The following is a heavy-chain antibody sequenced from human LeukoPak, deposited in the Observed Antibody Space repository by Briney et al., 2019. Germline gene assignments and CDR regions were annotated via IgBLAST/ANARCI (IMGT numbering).Heavy chain of an antibody. V-gene: IGHV3-53*01. CDR1: GFTVSSNY. D-gene: IGHD3-10*01. CDR2: IYSGGST. J-gene: IGHJ4*02. Sequence: GGSLRLSCAASGFTVSSNYMSWVRQAPGKGLEWVSVIYSGGSTYYADSVKGRFTISRDNSKNTLYLQMDSLRAEDTAVYYCARDLGLERFGAPSPGHYFDYWGQGTLVTVSS. CDR3: ARDLGLERFGAPSPGHYFDY.